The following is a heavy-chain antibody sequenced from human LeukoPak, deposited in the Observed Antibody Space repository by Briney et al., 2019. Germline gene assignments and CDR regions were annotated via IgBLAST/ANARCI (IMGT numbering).Heavy chain of an antibody. CDR1: GFTFSSYA. CDR2: ISSSSSYI. V-gene: IGHV3-21*01. D-gene: IGHD2-2*01. CDR3: AREVDIVVVPAATYYYYYGMDV. J-gene: IGHJ6*02. Sequence: PGGSLRLSCAASGFTFSSYAMSWVRQAPGKGLEWVSSISSSSSYIYYADSVKGRFTISRDNAKNSLYLQMNSLRAEDTAVYYCAREVDIVVVPAATYYYYYGMDVWGQGTTVTVSS.